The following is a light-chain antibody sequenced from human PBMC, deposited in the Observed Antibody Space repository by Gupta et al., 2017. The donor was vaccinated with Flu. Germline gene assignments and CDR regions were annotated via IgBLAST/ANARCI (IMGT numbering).Light chain of an antibody. Sequence: EIVLTQSPGTLSLSPGERATLSCRASQTIRSNYLAWYQQKPGQAPSLLIYGASSRAAGIPDRFSGSGSGTEFTLTISSLEPDDFAVYYCQREGNSPITFGGGTKVEI. CDR3: QREGNSPIT. V-gene: IGKV3-20*01. CDR2: GAS. CDR1: QTIRSNY. J-gene: IGKJ4*01.